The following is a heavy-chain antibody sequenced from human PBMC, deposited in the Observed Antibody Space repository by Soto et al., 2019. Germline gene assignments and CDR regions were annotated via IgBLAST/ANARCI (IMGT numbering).Heavy chain of an antibody. CDR3: ARDPYDRGAFDI. CDR2: IIPIFGTA. Sequence: SVKVSCKASGGTFSSYAISWVRQAPGQGLEWMVGIIPIFGTANYAQKFQGRVTITADKSTSTAYMELSGLRSEDTAVYYCARDPYDRGAFDIWGQGTMVTVSS. D-gene: IGHD3-22*01. V-gene: IGHV1-69*06. J-gene: IGHJ3*02. CDR1: GGTFSSYA.